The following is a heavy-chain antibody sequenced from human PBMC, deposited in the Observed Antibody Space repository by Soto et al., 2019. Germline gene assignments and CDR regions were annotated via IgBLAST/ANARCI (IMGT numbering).Heavy chain of an antibody. V-gene: IGHV3-30-3*01. CDR3: ARGTTTSACSAMDV. D-gene: IGHD1-1*01. J-gene: IGHJ6*02. CDR1: GFTFSNNA. Sequence: QVQLVESGGGVVQPGRSLRLSCAASGFTFSNNAMDWVRQAPGKGLEWVAVISYDGSNKYIAESVKGRFTISRDNSKNPLFLQMNSLRAEDTGVYYCARGTTTSACSAMDVWGQGTTVTVSS. CDR2: ISYDGSNK.